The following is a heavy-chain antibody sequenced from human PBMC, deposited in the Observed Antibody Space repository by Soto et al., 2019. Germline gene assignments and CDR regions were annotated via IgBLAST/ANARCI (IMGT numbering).Heavy chain of an antibody. CDR1: GYTFSSYA. CDR2: IIPIFGTA. J-gene: IGHJ5*02. D-gene: IGHD3-3*01. V-gene: IGHV1-69*13. CDR3: ARGGIDDFWGGYSRWFDP. Sequence: SVKVSCKASGYTFSSYAISWVRQAPGQGLEWMGGIIPIFGTANYAQKFQGRVTITADESTSTAYMELSSLRSEDTAVYYCARGGIDDFWGGYSRWFDPWGQGTLVTVSS.